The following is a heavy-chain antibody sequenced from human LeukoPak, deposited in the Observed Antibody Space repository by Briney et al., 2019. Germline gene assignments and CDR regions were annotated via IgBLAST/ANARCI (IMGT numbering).Heavy chain of an antibody. CDR2: IIPIFGTA. V-gene: IGHV1-69*05. CDR1: GGTFSSYA. CDR3: ARGPQLSYYDFWSGYYRWYYYYYMDV. Sequence: SVKVSCKASGGTFSSYAISWVRQAPGQGLEWMGGIIPIFGTANYAQKFQGRVTITTDESTSTAYMELSSLRSEDTAVYYCARGPQLSYYDFWSGYYRWYYYYYMDVWGKGTTVTVSS. D-gene: IGHD3-3*01. J-gene: IGHJ6*03.